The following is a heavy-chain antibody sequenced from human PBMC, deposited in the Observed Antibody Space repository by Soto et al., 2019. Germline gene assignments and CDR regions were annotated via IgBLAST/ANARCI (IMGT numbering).Heavy chain of an antibody. CDR2: IYHSGST. J-gene: IGHJ4*02. D-gene: IGHD3-10*01. CDR3: ASSGKKTGPDFDY. V-gene: IGHV4-4*02. CDR1: GGSISSSNW. Sequence: QVQLQESGPGLVKPSGTLSLTCAVSGGSISSSNWWSWVRQPPGKGLEWIGEIYHSGSTNYNPSLKSRVTISLDTSNNQFSLKLSSVTAADTAVYYCASSGKKTGPDFDYWGQGTLVTVSS.